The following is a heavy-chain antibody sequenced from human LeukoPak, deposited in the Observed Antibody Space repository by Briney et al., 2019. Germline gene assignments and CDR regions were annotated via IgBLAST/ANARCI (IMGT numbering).Heavy chain of an antibody. CDR3: AREPNDDYGDYVNDY. V-gene: IGHV4-31*03. D-gene: IGHD4-17*01. CDR2: IYYSGST. Sequence: EPSETLSLTCTVSGGSISSGGYYWSWIRQHPGKGLEWIGYIYYSGSTYYNPSLKSRVTISVDTSKNQFSLKLSSVTAADTAVYYCAREPNDDYGDYVNDYWGQGTLVTVSS. CDR1: GGSISSGGYY. J-gene: IGHJ4*02.